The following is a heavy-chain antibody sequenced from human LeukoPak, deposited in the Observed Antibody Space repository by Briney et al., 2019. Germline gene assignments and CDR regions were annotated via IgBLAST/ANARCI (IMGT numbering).Heavy chain of an antibody. CDR2: IHGGGAT. V-gene: IGHV3-53*01. D-gene: IGHD1-14*01. CDR1: GFIASRNF. CDR3: ARGLNRAFDY. Sequence: GGSLRLSYAASGFIASRNFMSWVRQAPGKGLEWVAVIHGGGATDYADSVKGRFTISRDNSKNTVDLHIKSLRAEDTAVYYCARGLNRAFDYWGQGTLVTVSS. J-gene: IGHJ4*02.